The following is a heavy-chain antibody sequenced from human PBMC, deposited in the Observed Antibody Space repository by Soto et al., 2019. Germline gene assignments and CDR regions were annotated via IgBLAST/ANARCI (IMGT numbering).Heavy chain of an antibody. CDR3: ARDLARQELLWFGVAGGMDV. CDR2: INPNSGGT. V-gene: IGHV1-2*04. Sequence: QVQLVQSGAEVKKPGASVKVSCKASGYTFTGYYMHWVRQAPGQGLEWMGWINPNSGGTNYAQKFQGWVTMTRDTSISTAYMELSRLRSDDTAVYYCARDLARQELLWFGVAGGMDVWGQGTTVTVSS. D-gene: IGHD3-10*01. CDR1: GYTFTGYY. J-gene: IGHJ6*02.